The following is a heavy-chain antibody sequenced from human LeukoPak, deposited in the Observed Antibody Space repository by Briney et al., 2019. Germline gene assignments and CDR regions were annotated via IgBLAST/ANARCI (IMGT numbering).Heavy chain of an antibody. CDR3: ARGGPYGNDY. CDR1: GGSISSGDCY. D-gene: IGHD3-10*01. V-gene: IGHV4-30-4*01. J-gene: IGHJ4*02. Sequence: SETLSLTCTVSGGSISSGDCYWSWIRQPPGKGLEWIGYIYYSGSTYYNPSLKSRVTISVDTSKNQFSLKLSSVTAADTAVYYCARGGPYGNDYWGQGTLVTVSS. CDR2: IYYSGST.